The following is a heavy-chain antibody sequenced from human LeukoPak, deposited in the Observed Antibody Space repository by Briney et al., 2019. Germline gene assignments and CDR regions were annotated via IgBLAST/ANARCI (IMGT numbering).Heavy chain of an antibody. V-gene: IGHV4-61*02. CDR2: IYTSGST. CDR3: AREYCSSTSCYDWFDP. Sequence: SETLSLTCTVSGGSISSGSYYWSWIRQPAGKGLDWIGRIYTSGSTNYNPSLKSRVTISLDTSKNQFSLKLSSVTAADTAVYYCAREYCSSTSCYDWFDPWGQGTLVTVSS. D-gene: IGHD2-2*01. CDR1: GGSISSGSYY. J-gene: IGHJ5*02.